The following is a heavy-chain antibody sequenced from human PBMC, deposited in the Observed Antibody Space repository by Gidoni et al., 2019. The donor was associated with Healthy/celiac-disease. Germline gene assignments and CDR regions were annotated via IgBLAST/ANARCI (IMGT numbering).Heavy chain of an antibody. Sequence: QVQLQESGPGLVKPSQTLSLTCTVSGGSIRSGGYYWRWIRQHPGKGLEWIGYIYYSWSTYYNPTLKSRVTISVDTSKNQFSLKLSSVTAADTAVYYCARDRGGGTSYGMDVWGQGTTVTVSS. CDR1: GGSIRSGGYY. CDR3: ARDRGGGTSYGMDV. V-gene: IGHV4-31*03. J-gene: IGHJ6*02. D-gene: IGHD2-2*01. CDR2: IYYSWST.